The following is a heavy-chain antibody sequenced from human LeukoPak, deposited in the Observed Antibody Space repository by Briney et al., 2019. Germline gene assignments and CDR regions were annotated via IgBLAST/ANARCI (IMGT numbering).Heavy chain of an antibody. D-gene: IGHD4-17*01. CDR3: ARDQQKMMTTVTHGVY. J-gene: IGHJ4*02. CDR2: ISGSGGST. V-gene: IGHV3-23*01. Sequence: GGSLRLFCAASGFTFRSTAMTWVRQAPGRGLEWVSGISGSGGSTYYADSVKGRFTISRDNSKNTLYLQMNSLRAEDTAVYYCARDQQKMMTTVTHGVYWGQGTLVTVSS. CDR1: GFTFRSTA.